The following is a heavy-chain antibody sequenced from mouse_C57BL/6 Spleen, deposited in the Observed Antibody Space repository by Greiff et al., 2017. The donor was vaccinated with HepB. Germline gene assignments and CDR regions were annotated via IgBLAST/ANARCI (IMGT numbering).Heavy chain of an antibody. CDR1: GFTFSSYA. D-gene: IGHD3-2*02. CDR2: ISDGGSYT. CDR3: AREATESSGYVEFAY. Sequence: EVMLVESGGGLVKPGGSLKLSCAASGFTFSSYAMSWVRQTPEKSLEWVATISDGGSYTYYPDNVKGRFTISRDNAKNNLYLQMSHLKSEDTAMYYWAREATESSGYVEFAYWGQGTLVTVSA. J-gene: IGHJ3*01. V-gene: IGHV5-4*01.